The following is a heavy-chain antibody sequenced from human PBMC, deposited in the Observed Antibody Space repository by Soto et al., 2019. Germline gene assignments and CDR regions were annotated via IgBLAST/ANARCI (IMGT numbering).Heavy chain of an antibody. J-gene: IGHJ4*02. CDR1: GGSISSYY. V-gene: IGHV4-59*01. D-gene: IGHD2-15*01. CDR3: ARGDGYCSGGSCYAPFDY. Sequence: KTSETLSLTXTVSGGSISSYYWSWIRQPPGKGLEWIGYIYYSGSTNYNPSLKSRVTISVDTSKNQFSLKLSFVTAADTAVYYCARGDGYCSGGSCYAPFDYWGQGTRVTVSS. CDR2: IYYSGST.